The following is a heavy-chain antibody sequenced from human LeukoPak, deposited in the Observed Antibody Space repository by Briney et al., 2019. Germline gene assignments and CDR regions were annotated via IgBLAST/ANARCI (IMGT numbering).Heavy chain of an antibody. V-gene: IGHV3-66*01. J-gene: IGHJ4*02. D-gene: IGHD3/OR15-3a*01. CDR2: IYTSGIT. CDR1: GFTVSSNF. CDR3: AREGAGWTYSFDY. Sequence: PGGSLRLSCAVSGFTVSSNFMNWVRQAPGKGPEWVSVIYTSGITYFADSVRGRFTISRDNSKNTLYLQIDSLTAEDTAVYYFAREGAGWTYSFDYWGQGTLVTVSS.